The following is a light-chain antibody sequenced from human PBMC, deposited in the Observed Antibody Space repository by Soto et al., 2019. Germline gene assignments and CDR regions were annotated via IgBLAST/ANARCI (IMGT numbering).Light chain of an antibody. CDR1: SSDVGKYDY. CDR2: DVT. Sequence: QSVLTQPPSASGSPGQSVTISCTGTSSDVGKYDYVSWFQHHPGKAPKLIIFDVTERPSGVPDRFSGSKSGNTASLTVSGLQAEDEADYYCCSYAGTNNVFGTGTKVTVL. CDR3: CSYAGTNNV. V-gene: IGLV2-8*01. J-gene: IGLJ1*01.